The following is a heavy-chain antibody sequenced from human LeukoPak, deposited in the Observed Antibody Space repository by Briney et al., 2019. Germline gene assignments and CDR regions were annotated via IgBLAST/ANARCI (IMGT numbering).Heavy chain of an antibody. Sequence: GGSLRLSCAASGFTFSSYSMKWVRQAPGKGLEWVSSISSGSSYIYYADSVKGRFTISRDNAKNSLYLQMNSLRAEDTAVYYCARAENGYSSSWSYNYYYMDVWGKGTTVTVSS. CDR2: ISSGSSYI. J-gene: IGHJ6*03. V-gene: IGHV3-21*01. CDR3: ARAENGYSSSWSYNYYYMDV. CDR1: GFTFSSYS. D-gene: IGHD6-13*01.